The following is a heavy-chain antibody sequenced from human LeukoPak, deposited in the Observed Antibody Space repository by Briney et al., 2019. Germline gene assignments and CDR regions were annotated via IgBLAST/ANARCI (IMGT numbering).Heavy chain of an antibody. Sequence: GGSLRLSCTASGFTFSEYAMSWFRQAPGKGLEWVGFIRSKAYGGTTEYAASVKGRFTISRDDSTSLAYLQMNSLKTEDTAVYYCTRITMVRGAVAYWGQGTLVTVSS. J-gene: IGHJ4*02. CDR2: IRSKAYGGTT. CDR1: GFTFSEYA. CDR3: TRITMVRGAVAY. D-gene: IGHD3-10*01. V-gene: IGHV3-49*03.